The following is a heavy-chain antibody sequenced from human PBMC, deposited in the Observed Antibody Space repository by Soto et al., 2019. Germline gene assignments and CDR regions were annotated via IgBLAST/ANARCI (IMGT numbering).Heavy chain of an antibody. CDR1: GFTCNYYW. Sequence: EVQLVESGGGLGQPGGSLRLSCVASGFTCNYYWMHWVRQAPGTGLMWVSRLQTDGSHPDYADSVKGRFTISRDNAKNTLYLQMNNLRAEDTAVHYCARGGDPDYWGQGTLVTVSS. D-gene: IGHD2-21*02. CDR3: ARGGDPDY. J-gene: IGHJ4*02. CDR2: LQTDGSHP. V-gene: IGHV3-74*01.